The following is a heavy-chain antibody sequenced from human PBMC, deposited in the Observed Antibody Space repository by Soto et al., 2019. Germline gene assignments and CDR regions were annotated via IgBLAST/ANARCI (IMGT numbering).Heavy chain of an antibody. CDR2: ITPDGGST. D-gene: IGHD6-19*01. CDR1: GYSFTNYY. CDR3: ARDRGQSGSGDIDS. V-gene: IGHV1-46*01. Sequence: QVQLVHSGAEVKKPGASVRVSCKASGYSFTNYYMHWVRQAPGQGLEWMGIITPDGGSTRYAQTFQGRITMTRDTSPNTVYLDLRSLRSEDTAVYYCARDRGQSGSGDIDSWGQGILVTVSS. J-gene: IGHJ4*02.